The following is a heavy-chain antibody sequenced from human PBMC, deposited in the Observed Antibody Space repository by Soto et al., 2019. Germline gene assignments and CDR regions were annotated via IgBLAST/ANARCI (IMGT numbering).Heavy chain of an antibody. D-gene: IGHD3-16*01. CDR2: MSGSTGTT. Sequence: EAQLLESGGGLVQPGGSLRLSCAASGFSFSNYGLNWVRQAPGKGLEWVSGMSGSTGTTDYADSVKGRFTISRDNLKNPLYVQMNSLRGEDTAVYYCAIGTFGRGWESWGQGTLVAVSS. CDR3: AIGTFGRGWES. V-gene: IGHV3-23*01. J-gene: IGHJ4*02. CDR1: GFSFSNYG.